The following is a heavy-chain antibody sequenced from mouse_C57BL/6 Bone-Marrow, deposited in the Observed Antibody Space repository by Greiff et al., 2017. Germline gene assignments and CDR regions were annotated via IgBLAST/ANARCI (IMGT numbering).Heavy chain of an antibody. CDR2: IHPNSGST. D-gene: IGHD1-1*01. Sequence: QVQLQQPGAELVKPGASVKLSCKASGYTFTSYWMHWVKQRPGQGLEWIGMIHPNSGSTNYNEKFKSKATLTVDKSSSIAYMQLSSLTSEDSAVYYCASLYGSSSSFAYWGQGTLVTVSA. CDR1: GYTFTSYW. CDR3: ASLYGSSSSFAY. J-gene: IGHJ3*01. V-gene: IGHV1-64*01.